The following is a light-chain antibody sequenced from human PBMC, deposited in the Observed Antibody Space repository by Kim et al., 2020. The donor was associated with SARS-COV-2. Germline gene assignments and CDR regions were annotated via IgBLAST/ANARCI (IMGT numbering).Light chain of an antibody. V-gene: IGLV4-69*01. Sequence: SVKLTCTLSSGNSSYAIAWHQQQPEKGPRYLMKLNSDGSHSKGDGIPDRFSGSSSGAERYLTISSLQSEDEADYYCQTWGTGIWVFGGGTQLTVL. CDR1: SGNSSYA. CDR3: QTWGTGIWV. CDR2: LNSDGSH. J-gene: IGLJ3*02.